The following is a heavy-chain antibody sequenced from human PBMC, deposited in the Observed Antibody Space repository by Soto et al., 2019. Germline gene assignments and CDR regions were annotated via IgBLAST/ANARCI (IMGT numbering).Heavy chain of an antibody. CDR1: GYTLTELS. D-gene: IGHD1-26*01. V-gene: IGHV1-24*01. J-gene: IGHJ6*02. Sequence: ASVKVSCKVSGYTLTELSMHWVRQAPGKGLEWMGGFDPEDGETIYAQKFQGRVTMTEDTSTDTAYMELSSLRSEDTAVYYCATGYSGSGSYLTGDGMDVWGQGTTVTVSS. CDR3: ATGYSGSGSYLTGDGMDV. CDR2: FDPEDGET.